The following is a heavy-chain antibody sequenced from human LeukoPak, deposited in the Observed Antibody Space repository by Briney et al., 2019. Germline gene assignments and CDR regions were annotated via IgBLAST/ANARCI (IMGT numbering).Heavy chain of an antibody. Sequence: GGSLRLSCAASGFILSGYFMSWVRQAPGKGLEWVASIKHDGSEEYYVDSVRGRFTISRDNSKNTVYLQLNSLRPEDTAVYYCARDRHCVNGVCHSPPGMDVWGQGTTVTVSS. CDR1: GFILSGYF. J-gene: IGHJ6*02. CDR3: ARDRHCVNGVCHSPPGMDV. CDR2: IKHDGSEE. V-gene: IGHV3-7*01. D-gene: IGHD2-8*01.